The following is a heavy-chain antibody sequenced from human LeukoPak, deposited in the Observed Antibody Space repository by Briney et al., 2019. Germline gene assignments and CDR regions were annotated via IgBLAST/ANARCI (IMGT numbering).Heavy chain of an antibody. CDR2: IYTSGST. V-gene: IGHV4-4*07. CDR3: ASHDSPNWYFDL. D-gene: IGHD2-15*01. CDR1: GGSISSYY. Sequence: SETLSHTCTVSGGSISSYYWSWIRQPAGKGLEWIGRIYTSGSTNYNPSLKSRVTMSVDTSKNQFSLKLSSVTAADTAVYYCASHDSPNWYFDLWGRGTLVTVSS. J-gene: IGHJ2*01.